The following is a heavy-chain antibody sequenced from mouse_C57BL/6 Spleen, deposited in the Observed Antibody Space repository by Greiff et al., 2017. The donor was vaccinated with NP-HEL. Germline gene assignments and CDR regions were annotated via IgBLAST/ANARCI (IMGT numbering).Heavy chain of an antibody. CDR3: ARGIRSYWYFDF. Sequence: VQLQQSGAELVKPGASVKMSCKASGYTFTSYWITWVKQRPGQGLEWIGDIYPGSGSTNYNEKFKSKATLTVDTSSSTAYMQLSSLTSEDSAVYYCARGIRSYWYFDFLGTGTTVTVSS. J-gene: IGHJ1*03. CDR2: IYPGSGST. V-gene: IGHV1-55*01. CDR1: GYTFTSYW.